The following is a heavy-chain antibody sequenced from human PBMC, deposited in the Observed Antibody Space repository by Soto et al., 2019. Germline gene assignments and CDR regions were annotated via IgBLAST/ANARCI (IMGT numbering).Heavy chain of an antibody. V-gene: IGHV3-23*01. CDR1: GFTFSNFA. CDR3: AQSPSGDYDS. CDR2: ITGSAAST. Sequence: PGGSLRLSCAASGFTFSNFAMIWVRQAPGRGLEWVSAITGSAASTYYADSVKGRFTISRDNSKNTLYLQMNSLRVEDTAVYYCAQSPSGDYDSWGQGTPVTVSS. D-gene: IGHD2-21*02. J-gene: IGHJ5*01.